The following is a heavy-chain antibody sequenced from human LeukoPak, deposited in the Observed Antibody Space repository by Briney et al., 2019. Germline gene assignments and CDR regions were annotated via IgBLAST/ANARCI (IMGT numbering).Heavy chain of an antibody. CDR2: INHSGST. D-gene: IGHD1-26*01. CDR3: ATKRSRYSGSYKGAFDI. Sequence: PSETLSLTCAVYGGSFSGYYWSWIRQPPGKGLEWIGEINHSGSTNYNPSLKSRVTISVDTSKNQFSLKLSSVTAADTAVYYCATKRSRYSGSYKGAFDIWGQGTMVTVSS. V-gene: IGHV4-34*01. CDR1: GGSFSGYY. J-gene: IGHJ3*02.